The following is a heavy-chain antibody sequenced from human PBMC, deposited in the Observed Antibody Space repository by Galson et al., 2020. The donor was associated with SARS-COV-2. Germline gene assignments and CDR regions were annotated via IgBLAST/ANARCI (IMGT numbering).Heavy chain of an antibody. Sequence: SVKVSCKASGFTFTSSAVQCVRQARGQRLEWIGWIVVGSGNKNYAQKFQERVTITRDMSTSTAYMELSSLRSEDTAVYYCAAVRPVPAATYYYFGMYVWGQGTTVTVSS. D-gene: IGHD2-2*01. V-gene: IGHV1-58*01. J-gene: IGHJ6*02. CDR3: AAVRPVPAATYYYFGMYV. CDR2: IVVGSGNK. CDR1: GFTFTSSA.